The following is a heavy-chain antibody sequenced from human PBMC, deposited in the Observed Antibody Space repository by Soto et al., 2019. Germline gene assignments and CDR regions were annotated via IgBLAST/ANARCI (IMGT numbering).Heavy chain of an antibody. V-gene: IGHV3-30-3*01. CDR2: ISYDGSNK. Sequence: GGSLRLSCAASGFPFISYAMHWVRPAPGKGLEWVAVISYDGSNKYYADSVKGRFTISRDNSKNTLYLQMNSLRAEDTAVYYCARALSGWLSRWFDPWGQGTLVTVSA. D-gene: IGHD3-10*01. J-gene: IGHJ5*02. CDR1: GFPFISYA. CDR3: ARALSGWLSRWFDP.